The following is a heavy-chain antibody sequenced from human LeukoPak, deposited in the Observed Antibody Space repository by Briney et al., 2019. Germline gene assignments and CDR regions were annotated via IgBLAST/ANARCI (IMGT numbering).Heavy chain of an antibody. V-gene: IGHV3-23*01. J-gene: IGHJ5*02. CDR3: AKDPSDTYYYDGSDYWSSPWFDP. CDR1: GFTFSSYA. D-gene: IGHD3-22*01. CDR2: ISGRGAAT. Sequence: GESLRLSCAASGFTFSSYALSWVRQAPGKWLEWVSAISGRGAATYYADSVKGRFTISRDNSKNTLYLQMNSLRVEDTAVYFCAKDPSDTYYYDGSDYWSSPWFDPWGQGTLVTVSS.